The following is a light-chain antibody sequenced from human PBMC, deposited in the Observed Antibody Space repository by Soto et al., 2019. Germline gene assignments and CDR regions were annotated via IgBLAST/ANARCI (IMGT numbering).Light chain of an antibody. J-gene: IGLJ2*01. CDR2: GNS. Sequence: QSVLTQPPSVSGAPGQRVTISCTGSSSNIGAGYDVHWYQQLPGTAPKLLIYGNSNRPSGVPDRFSGSKSGTSASLAITGLQAYDEADYYCQSYDSSPHVVFGGGTKLTVL. V-gene: IGLV1-40*01. CDR3: QSYDSSPHVV. CDR1: SSNIGAGYD.